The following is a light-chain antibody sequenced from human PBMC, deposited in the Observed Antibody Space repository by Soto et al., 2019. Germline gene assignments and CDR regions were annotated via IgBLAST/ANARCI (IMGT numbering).Light chain of an antibody. Sequence: DLQMTQSPSSVSASIGDRFTITCRARQDIGRRLAWLQQKPGKAPRLLTQTVSTLQVGVPSRFSGSGSGTEFSLTITSLDPADFAAYYCLQVANFPRTFGQGTTVDLK. CDR3: LQVANFPRT. CDR2: TVS. CDR1: QDIGRR. V-gene: IGKV1-12*01. J-gene: IGKJ1*01.